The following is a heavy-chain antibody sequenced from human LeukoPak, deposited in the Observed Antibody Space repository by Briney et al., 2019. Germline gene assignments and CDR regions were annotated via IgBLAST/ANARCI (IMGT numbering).Heavy chain of an antibody. J-gene: IGHJ4*02. CDR1: GFTFSSYW. Sequence: PGGSLRLSCAASGFTFSSYWMHCVRHAPGKGLLWVSRINSDGSSTSYADSVKGRFTISRDNAKNTLYLQMNSLRAEDTAVYYCARRIAAAAAPYYFDYWGQGTLVTVSS. V-gene: IGHV3-74*01. CDR2: INSDGSST. D-gene: IGHD6-13*01. CDR3: ARRIAAAAAPYYFDY.